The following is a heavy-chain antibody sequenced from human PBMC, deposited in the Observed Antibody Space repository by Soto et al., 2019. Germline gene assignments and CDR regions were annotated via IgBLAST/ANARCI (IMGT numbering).Heavy chain of an antibody. CDR2: ISWNSGTI. Sequence: EVQLVESGGGLVQPGRSLRLSCAASGFTFEDYAMHWVRQVPGKGLEWVSGISWNSGTIDYADSVKGRFTISRDNAKNSLYLQMNSLRAEDTALYFCSKSGDSAGTYFDYWGQGTLVTVSS. CDR1: GFTFEDYA. V-gene: IGHV3-9*01. J-gene: IGHJ4*02. D-gene: IGHD6-13*01. CDR3: SKSGDSAGTYFDY.